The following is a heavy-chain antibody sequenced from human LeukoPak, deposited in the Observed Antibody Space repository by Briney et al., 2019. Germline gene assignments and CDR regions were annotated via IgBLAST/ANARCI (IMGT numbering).Heavy chain of an antibody. J-gene: IGHJ4*02. CDR3: TRSGYRHPYHFDS. Sequence: GGSLRLSCAASGFSVRTTYMSWVRQAPGEGLEWVSVLYTGGGTDHAGSVKGRFTISRDNSKNTLSLQMNSLRVEDTAIYYCTRSGYRHPYHFDSWGQGTLVTVSS. D-gene: IGHD3-22*01. CDR1: GFSVRTTY. CDR2: LYTGGGT. V-gene: IGHV3-53*01.